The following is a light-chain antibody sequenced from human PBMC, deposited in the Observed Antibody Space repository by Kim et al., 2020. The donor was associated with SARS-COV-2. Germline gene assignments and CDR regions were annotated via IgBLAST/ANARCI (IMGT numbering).Light chain of an antibody. CDR3: TSYTTSSSTFRGV. CDR2: DVS. V-gene: IGLV2-14*01. CDR1: SSDVGAYNY. Sequence: QSALTQPASVSGSPGQSITMSCTGTSSDVGAYNYVSWYQQHPGKAPKLIISDVSKRRSGVSNRFSGSKSGNTASLTISGLQAEDEADYYCTSYTTSSSTFRGVFGGGTQLTVL. J-gene: IGLJ3*02.